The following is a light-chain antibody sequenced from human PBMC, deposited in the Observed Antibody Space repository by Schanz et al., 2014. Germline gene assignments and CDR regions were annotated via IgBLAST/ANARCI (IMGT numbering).Light chain of an antibody. CDR3: QQHSNWPT. Sequence: EIVMTQSPATLSVSPGERGTLSCRASQTVSNNLAWYQQKPGQAPRLLIYGASSRATGIPAKFSGSGSGTDFTLTISSLEPEDFAVYYCQQHSNWPTFGQGTRLEIK. J-gene: IGKJ5*01. CDR1: QTVSNN. V-gene: IGKV3D-15*01. CDR2: GAS.